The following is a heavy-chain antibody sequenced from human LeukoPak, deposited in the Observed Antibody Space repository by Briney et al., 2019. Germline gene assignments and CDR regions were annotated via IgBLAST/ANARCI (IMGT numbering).Heavy chain of an antibody. J-gene: IGHJ4*02. CDR2: IHNSGST. CDR3: ARRQGGSSRRDY. CDR1: GGSISSGNYY. D-gene: IGHD2/OR15-2a*01. Sequence: PSETLSLTCTVSGGSISSGNYYWGWIRQPPGKGLEWIGNIHNSGSTYYNPSLKSRVTISVDMSKNHFSLKLSSVTAADTAVYYCARRQGGSSRRDYWGQGTLVTVSS. V-gene: IGHV4-39*02.